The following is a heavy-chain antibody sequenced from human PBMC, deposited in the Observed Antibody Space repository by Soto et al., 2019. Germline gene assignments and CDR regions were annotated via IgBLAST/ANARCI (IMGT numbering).Heavy chain of an antibody. D-gene: IGHD6-13*01. CDR3: AKDSSSWPHYFDY. Sequence: EVQVLESGGGLVQPGGSLRLSCAASGFTLRSYAMSWVRQAPGKGLEWVSAISGSGGSTYYADSVKGRFTISRDNSKNTLYLQMNSLRAEDTAVYYCAKDSSSWPHYFDYWGHGTLVTVSS. J-gene: IGHJ4*01. V-gene: IGHV3-23*01. CDR1: GFTLRSYA. CDR2: ISGSGGST.